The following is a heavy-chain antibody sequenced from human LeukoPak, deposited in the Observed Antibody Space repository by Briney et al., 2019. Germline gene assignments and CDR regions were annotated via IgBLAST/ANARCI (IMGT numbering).Heavy chain of an antibody. CDR3: ARDRRDGYNWNYYYYMDV. J-gene: IGHJ6*03. CDR1: GFTFSGYT. Sequence: GGSLRLSCAASGFTFSGYTINWVRQAPGKGLEWVSSISSSSSYIYYADSVKGRFTLSRDNAKNSLYLQMNNLRAEDTAVYYCARDRRDGYNWNYYYYMDVWGKGTTVTISS. CDR2: ISSSSSYI. V-gene: IGHV3-21*04. D-gene: IGHD5-24*01.